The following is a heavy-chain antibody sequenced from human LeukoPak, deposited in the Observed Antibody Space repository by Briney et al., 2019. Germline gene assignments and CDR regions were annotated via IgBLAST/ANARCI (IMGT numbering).Heavy chain of an antibody. V-gene: IGHV3-7*03. Sequence: PGGSLRLSCAASGFTFSSYWMSWVRQAPGKGLEWVANIKQDGSEKYYVDSVKGRFTISRDNAKNSLYLQMNSLRAEDTAVYYCAREIKEMATITSAFDIWGQGTMVTVSS. CDR1: GFTFSSYW. J-gene: IGHJ3*02. CDR3: AREIKEMATITSAFDI. D-gene: IGHD5-24*01. CDR2: IKQDGSEK.